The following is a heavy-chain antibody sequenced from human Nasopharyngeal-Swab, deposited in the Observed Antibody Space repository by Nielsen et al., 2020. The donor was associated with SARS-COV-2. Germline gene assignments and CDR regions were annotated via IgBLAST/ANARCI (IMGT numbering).Heavy chain of an antibody. CDR2: ISSSGSTI. Sequence: GESLKISCAASGFTFSDYYMSWIRQAPGKGLEWVSYISSSGSTIYYADSVKGRFTISRDNAKNSLYLQMNSLRVEDTAVYYCARVHCSRSSCSAPDYYYYYMDVWGKGTTVTVSS. V-gene: IGHV3-11*04. CDR1: GFTFSDYY. J-gene: IGHJ6*03. D-gene: IGHD2-2*01. CDR3: ARVHCSRSSCSAPDYYYYYMDV.